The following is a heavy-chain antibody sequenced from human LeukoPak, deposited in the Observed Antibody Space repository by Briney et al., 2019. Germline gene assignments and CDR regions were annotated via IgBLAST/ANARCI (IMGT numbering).Heavy chain of an antibody. CDR3: AKSPTTDYSTFDY. V-gene: IGHV3-23*01. Sequence: GKSLRPSCAASGFTFSSFAMSWVRQAPGKGLDWVSTTTGDGTTTYFADSVRGRFTISRDNPKNTLYLQMNSLRAEDTAVYFCAKSPTTDYSTFDYWGQGTLVTVSS. J-gene: IGHJ4*02. D-gene: IGHD4-11*01. CDR1: GFTFSSFA. CDR2: TTGDGTTT.